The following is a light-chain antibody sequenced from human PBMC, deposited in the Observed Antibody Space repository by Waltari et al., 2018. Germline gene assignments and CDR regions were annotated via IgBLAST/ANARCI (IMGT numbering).Light chain of an antibody. Sequence: DIVMTQSPDSLAVSLGERATINCKSSQSVLYSSNNKNYLAWYLQKPGQPPNLLIYWASTRESGVPDRFSGSGSGTDFTLTISSLQAEDVAVYYCQQYDSAPLTFGGGTRVEIK. CDR1: QSVLYSSNNKNY. CDR2: WAS. J-gene: IGKJ4*01. V-gene: IGKV4-1*01. CDR3: QQYDSAPLT.